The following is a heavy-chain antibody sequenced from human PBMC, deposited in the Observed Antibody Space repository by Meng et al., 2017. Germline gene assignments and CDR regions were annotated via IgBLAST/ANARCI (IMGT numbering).Heavy chain of an antibody. Sequence: HRWLSGVDVNKTGTPVNVPCNASVYTFTSYAMHWVGQAPGKRLEWMGWINAGNGNTKYSQKFQGRVTITRDTSASTAYMELSSLRSEDTAVYYCATDGQDSSGYYSWYFDLWGRGTLVTVSS. CDR1: VYTFTSYA. J-gene: IGHJ2*01. V-gene: IGHV1-3*01. CDR3: ATDGQDSSGYYSWYFDL. D-gene: IGHD3-22*01. CDR2: INAGNGNT.